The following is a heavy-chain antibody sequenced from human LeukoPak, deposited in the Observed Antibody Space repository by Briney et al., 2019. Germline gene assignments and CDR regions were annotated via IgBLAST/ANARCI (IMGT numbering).Heavy chain of an antibody. CDR3: ARDLNPIAAAGDYYYGMDV. J-gene: IGHJ6*02. CDR1: GFTFSDYY. V-gene: IGHV3-11*04. Sequence: GGSLRLSCAASGFTFSDYYMSWIRQAPGKGLEWVSYISSSGSTIYYADSVKGRFTISRDNAKNSLYLQMNSLRAEDTAVYYCARDLNPIAAAGDYYYGMDVWGQGTTVTVSS. CDR2: ISSSGSTI. D-gene: IGHD6-13*01.